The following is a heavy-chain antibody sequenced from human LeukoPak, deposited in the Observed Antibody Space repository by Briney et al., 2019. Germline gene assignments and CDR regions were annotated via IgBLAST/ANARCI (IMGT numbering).Heavy chain of an antibody. Sequence: GGSLRLSCAASGFTFSSYWMHWVRQAPGKGLVWVSRIKSDGSTRYADSVKGRFTISRGNAKNTVSLQMNSLRAEDTGVYYCARAPSEIGGYYPEYFRHWGQGTLVTVS. CDR2: IKSDGST. CDR3: ARAPSEIGGYYPEYFRH. CDR1: GFTFSSYW. J-gene: IGHJ1*01. D-gene: IGHD3-22*01. V-gene: IGHV3-74*01.